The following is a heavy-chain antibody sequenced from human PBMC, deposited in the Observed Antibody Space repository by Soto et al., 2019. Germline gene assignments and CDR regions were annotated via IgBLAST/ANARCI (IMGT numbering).Heavy chain of an antibody. CDR3: ARWTPYYYYGMVV. J-gene: IGHJ6*02. CDR1: GYTFTSYG. CDR2: ISAYNGNT. Sequence: ASVQVSCKASGYTFTSYGTSWVRQAPGQGLEWMGWISAYNGNTNYAQKLQGRVTMTTDTSTSTAYMELRSLRSDDTAVYYCARWTPYYYYGMVVWGQGTTVTVSS. V-gene: IGHV1-18*04.